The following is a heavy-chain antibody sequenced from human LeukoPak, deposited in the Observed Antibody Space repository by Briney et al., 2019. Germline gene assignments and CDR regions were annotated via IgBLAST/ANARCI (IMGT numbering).Heavy chain of an antibody. CDR1: GYTFTSYA. Sequence: GASVKVSCKASGYTFTSYAMNWVRQAPGQGLEWMGWINAGNGDRKYSQNFQGRVTITRDTSASTAYMELGSLRSEDTAVYYCARGCGGDCPNAEYFQHWGQGTLVTVSS. CDR2: INAGNGDR. V-gene: IGHV1-3*01. D-gene: IGHD2-21*02. J-gene: IGHJ1*01. CDR3: ARGCGGDCPNAEYFQH.